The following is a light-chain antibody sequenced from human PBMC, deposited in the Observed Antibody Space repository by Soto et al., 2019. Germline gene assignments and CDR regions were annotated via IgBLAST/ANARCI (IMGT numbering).Light chain of an antibody. Sequence: DILITQSPHSLTVSLGDGATIHCKSSQSVLYSSNNNNYIAWYQQKKGQPPKVXIYWASSRDSGVPDRFTASGYGTDFNLTITSLQAEDVAVYYCQQYYTTPQAFGQGTKVDIK. J-gene: IGKJ1*01. CDR1: QSVLYSSNNNNY. V-gene: IGKV4-1*01. CDR3: QQYYTTPQA. CDR2: WAS.